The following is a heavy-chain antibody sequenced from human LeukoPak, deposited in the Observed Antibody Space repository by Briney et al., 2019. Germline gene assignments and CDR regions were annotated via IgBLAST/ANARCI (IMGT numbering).Heavy chain of an antibody. CDR1: GGSFSGYY. CDR3: ARANDYGDYPLGY. Sequence: PSETLSLTCAVYGGSFSGYYWSWLRQPPGKGLEWIGEINHSGSTNYNPSLKSRVTISVDTSKNQFSLKLSSVTAADTAVYYCARANDYGDYPLGYWGQGTLVTVSS. CDR2: INHSGST. D-gene: IGHD4-17*01. J-gene: IGHJ4*02. V-gene: IGHV4-34*01.